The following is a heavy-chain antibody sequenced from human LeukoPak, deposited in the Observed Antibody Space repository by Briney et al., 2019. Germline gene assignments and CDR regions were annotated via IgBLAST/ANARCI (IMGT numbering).Heavy chain of an antibody. D-gene: IGHD6-13*01. V-gene: IGHV1-18*01. CDR3: ARDSSSWYGWMNWFDP. J-gene: IGHJ5*02. Sequence: ASVTVSCKASGYTFTSYGISWVRQAPGQGPEWMGWISAYNGNTNYAQKLQGRVTMTTDTSTSTAYMELRSLRSDDTAVYYCARDSSSWYGWMNWFDPWGQGTLVTVSS. CDR1: GYTFTSYG. CDR2: ISAYNGNT.